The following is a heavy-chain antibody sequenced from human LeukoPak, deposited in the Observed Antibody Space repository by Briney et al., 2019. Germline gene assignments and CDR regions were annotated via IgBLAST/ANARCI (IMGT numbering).Heavy chain of an antibody. CDR3: ARDQIRYSSNWYGEDFDY. V-gene: IGHV6-1*01. CDR2: TYYRSKWYN. D-gene: IGHD6-13*01. Sequence: SQTLSLTCAISGDSVSSNSAAWNWIRQSPSRGLEWLGRTYYRSKWYNDYAVSVKSRITINPDTSKNQFSLQLNSVTPEDTAVYYCARDQIRYSSNWYGEDFDYWGQGTLVTVSS. J-gene: IGHJ4*02. CDR1: GDSVSSNSAA.